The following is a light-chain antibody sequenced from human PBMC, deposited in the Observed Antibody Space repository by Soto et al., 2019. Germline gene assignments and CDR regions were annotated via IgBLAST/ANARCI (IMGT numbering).Light chain of an antibody. CDR1: QGISNY. Sequence: DIQMTQSPSSLSASVRDRVTITCRASQGISNYLAWYQQKPGKVPKLLIYAASTLQSGVPSRFSGSGSGTDFTITISSLQPEDVATYYWQKYDSAPWTFGQGTKVEIK. CDR3: QKYDSAPWT. CDR2: AAS. V-gene: IGKV1-27*01. J-gene: IGKJ1*01.